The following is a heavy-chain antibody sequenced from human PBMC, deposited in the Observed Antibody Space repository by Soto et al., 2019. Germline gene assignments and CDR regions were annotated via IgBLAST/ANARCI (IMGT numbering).Heavy chain of an antibody. Sequence: SETLSLTCAVSGGSISSSNWWSWVRQPPGKGLEWIGEIYHSGSTNYNPSLKSRVNISVDKSKNQFSLKLSSVTAADTAVYYCARDREYSSSYNWFDPWGQGTLVTVSS. D-gene: IGHD6-6*01. J-gene: IGHJ5*02. V-gene: IGHV4-4*02. CDR2: IYHSGST. CDR1: GGSISSSNW. CDR3: ARDREYSSSYNWFDP.